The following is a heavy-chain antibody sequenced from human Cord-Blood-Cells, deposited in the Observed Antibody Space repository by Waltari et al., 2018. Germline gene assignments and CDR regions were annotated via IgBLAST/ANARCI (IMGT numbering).Heavy chain of an antibody. Sequence: QVQLVQSGAEVKKPGASVKVSCKASGYTFTGYYIPWVPPAPGQGLEWMGWINPNSGGTNYAQKFQGWVTMTRDTSISTAYMELSRLRSDDTAVYYCARDYGNGSGSYYYGMDVWGQGTTVTVSS. CDR1: GYTFTGYY. D-gene: IGHD3-10*01. J-gene: IGHJ6*02. V-gene: IGHV1-2*04. CDR2: INPNSGGT. CDR3: ARDYGNGSGSYYYGMDV.